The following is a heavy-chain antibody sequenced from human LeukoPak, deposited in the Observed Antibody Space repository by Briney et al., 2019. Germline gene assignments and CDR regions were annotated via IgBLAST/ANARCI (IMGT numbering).Heavy chain of an antibody. Sequence: SETLSLTCTVSGGSLSSSSYYWGWIRQPPGKGLEWIGSIYYSGSTYYNPSLKSRVTISVDTSKNQFSLKLSSVTAADTAVYYCARPYDSSGYWYFDLWGRGTLVTVSS. CDR1: GGSLSSSSYY. V-gene: IGHV4-39*01. CDR3: ARPYDSSGYWYFDL. D-gene: IGHD3-22*01. J-gene: IGHJ2*01. CDR2: IYYSGST.